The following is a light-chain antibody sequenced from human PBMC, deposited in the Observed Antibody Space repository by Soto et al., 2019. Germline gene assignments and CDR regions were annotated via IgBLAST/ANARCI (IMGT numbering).Light chain of an antibody. CDR1: SSNIGRGYD. J-gene: IGLJ3*02. Sequence: QAVVTQPPSVSGAPGQRVTISCTGSSSNIGRGYDVHWYQQVPGSAPRLLLSGDNTRPSGVPDRFSGSRSGTSASLAITGLQAEDEADYYCQTFDSSLTISGVFGGGTKVTVL. CDR2: GDN. CDR3: QTFDSSLTISGV. V-gene: IGLV1-40*01.